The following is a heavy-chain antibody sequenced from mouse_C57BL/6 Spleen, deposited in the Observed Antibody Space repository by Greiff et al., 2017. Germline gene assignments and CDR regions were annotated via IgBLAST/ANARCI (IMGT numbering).Heavy chain of an antibody. Sequence: VKLMESGPELVKPGASVKISCKASGYAFSSSWMNWVKQRPGKGLEWIGRIYPGDGDTNYNGKFKGKATLTADKSSSTAYMQLSSLTSEDSAVYFCARDLTFFDYWGQGTTLTVSS. CDR2: IYPGDGDT. CDR3: ARDLTFFDY. V-gene: IGHV1-82*01. J-gene: IGHJ2*01. D-gene: IGHD2-13*01. CDR1: GYAFSSSW.